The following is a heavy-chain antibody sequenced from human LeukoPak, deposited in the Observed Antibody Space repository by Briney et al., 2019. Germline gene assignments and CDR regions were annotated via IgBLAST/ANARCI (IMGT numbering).Heavy chain of an antibody. Sequence: GASVKVSCKASGGTFSIYAISWVRQAPGQGREWMGGIFPIFGTANYAQKFQGRVTITADESTSTAYIELSSLRSEDTAVYYCARQPDPTGYSSGWFDYWGQGTLVTVSS. J-gene: IGHJ4*02. CDR2: IFPIFGTA. CDR3: ARQPDPTGYSSGWFDY. V-gene: IGHV1-69*13. D-gene: IGHD6-19*01. CDR1: GGTFSIYA.